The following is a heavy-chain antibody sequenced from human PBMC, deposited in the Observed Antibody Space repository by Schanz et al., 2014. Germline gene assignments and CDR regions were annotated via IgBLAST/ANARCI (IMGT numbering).Heavy chain of an antibody. V-gene: IGHV3-30*04. Sequence: QVQLVESGGGLVQPGRSLRLSCAASGFSFSNSPLHWVRQAPGKGLDWVAVISYDGSITYYADSVKDRFTISRDNSKNIMFLQMNSLKTEDTAVYCARDGGFDSINAFDFWGQGTMVTVSS. CDR3: ARDGGFDSINAFDF. D-gene: IGHD3-10*01. CDR1: GFSFSNSP. CDR2: ISYDGSIT. J-gene: IGHJ3*01.